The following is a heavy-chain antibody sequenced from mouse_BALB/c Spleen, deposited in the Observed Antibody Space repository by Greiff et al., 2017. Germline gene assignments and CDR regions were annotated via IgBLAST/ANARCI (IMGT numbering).Heavy chain of an antibody. CDR1: GFTFSSFG. V-gene: IGHV5-17*02. Sequence: EVKLVESGGDLVKPGGSLKLSCAASGFTFSSFGMHWVRQAPEKGLEWVAYISSGSSTIYYADTVKGRFTISRDNPKNTLFLQMTSLRSEDTAMYYCARDRYSYAMDYWGQGTSVTVSS. J-gene: IGHJ4*01. CDR2: ISSGSSTI. D-gene: IGHD2-14*01. CDR3: ARDRYSYAMDY.